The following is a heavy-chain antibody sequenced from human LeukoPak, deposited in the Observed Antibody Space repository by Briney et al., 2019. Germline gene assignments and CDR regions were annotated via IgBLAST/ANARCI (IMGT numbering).Heavy chain of an antibody. CDR2: IIPIFGTA. D-gene: IGHD1-26*01. CDR1: GGTFSSYA. CDR3: ARRSGSFLSHAINWYFDL. J-gene: IGHJ2*01. Sequence: GASVKVSCEASGGTFSSYAISWVRQAPGQGLEWMGGIIPIFGTANYAQKFQGRVTITADESTSTAYMELSSLRSEDTAVYYCARRSGSFLSHAINWYFDLWGRGTLVTVSS. V-gene: IGHV1-69*13.